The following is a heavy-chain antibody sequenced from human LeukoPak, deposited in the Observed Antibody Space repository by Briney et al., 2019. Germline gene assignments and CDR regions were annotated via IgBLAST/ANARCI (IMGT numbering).Heavy chain of an antibody. Sequence: ASVKVSCKASGYTFTGYYMHWVRQAPGQGLEWMGRINPNSGGTNYAQKFQGRVTMTRDTSISTAYMELSRLRSDDTAVYYCARVKYYYDSSGYPYYWGQGTLVTVPS. J-gene: IGHJ4*02. CDR2: INPNSGGT. CDR3: ARVKYYYDSSGYPYY. CDR1: GYTFTGYY. V-gene: IGHV1-2*06. D-gene: IGHD3-22*01.